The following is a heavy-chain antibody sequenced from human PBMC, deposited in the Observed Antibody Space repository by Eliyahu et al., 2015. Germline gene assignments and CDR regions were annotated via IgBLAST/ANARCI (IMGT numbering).Heavy chain of an antibody. V-gene: IGHV3-73*01. Sequence: VGRIRSKANSHATGYAASVEGRFTISRDDSKNTAYLQMNSLKTEDTAVYYCTSQSGYNSSWYYWGQGTLVTVSS. CDR2: IRSKANSHAT. D-gene: IGHD6-13*01. CDR3: TSQSGYNSSWYY. J-gene: IGHJ4*02.